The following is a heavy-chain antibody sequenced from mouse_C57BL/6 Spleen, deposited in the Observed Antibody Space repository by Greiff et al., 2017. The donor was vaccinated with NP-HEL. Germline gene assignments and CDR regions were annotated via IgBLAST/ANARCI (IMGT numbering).Heavy chain of an antibody. CDR2: IDPETGGT. D-gene: IGHD2-1*01. CDR1: GYTFTDYE. Sequence: QVQLQQSGAELVRPGASVTLSCKASGYTFTDYEMHWVKQTPVHGLEWIGAIDPETGGTAYNQKFKGKAILTADKSSSTAYMELRSLTSEDSAVYYCTREGIGNWDYWGQGTTLTVSS. V-gene: IGHV1-15*01. J-gene: IGHJ2*01. CDR3: TREGIGNWDY.